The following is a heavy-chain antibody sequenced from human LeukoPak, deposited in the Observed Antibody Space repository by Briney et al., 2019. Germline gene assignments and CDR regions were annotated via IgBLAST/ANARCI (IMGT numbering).Heavy chain of an antibody. CDR1: GFTFSSYE. Sequence: SGGSLRLSCAASGFTFSSYEMNWVRQAPGRGLEWVSYSSGSGTTTHYADSVKGRFTISRDNAKNSLYLKMNSLRAEDTAVYYCARDRGGWYRWFDPWGQGTLVTVSS. CDR2: SSGSGTTT. D-gene: IGHD6-19*01. V-gene: IGHV3-48*03. J-gene: IGHJ5*02. CDR3: ARDRGGWYRWFDP.